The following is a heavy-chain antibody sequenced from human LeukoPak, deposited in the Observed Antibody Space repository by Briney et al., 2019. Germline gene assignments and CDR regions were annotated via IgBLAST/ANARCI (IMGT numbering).Heavy chain of an antibody. Sequence: PGGSLRLSCAASGFTFSSYAMSWVRQAPGKGLEWVSAISGSGGSTYYADSVKGRFTISRDNYRNTLYLQMNSLRAEDTAVYYCAKDALRAAAGRGSFDYWGQGTLVTVSS. V-gene: IGHV3-23*01. D-gene: IGHD6-13*01. CDR2: ISGSGGST. CDR1: GFTFSSYA. J-gene: IGHJ4*02. CDR3: AKDALRAAAGRGSFDY.